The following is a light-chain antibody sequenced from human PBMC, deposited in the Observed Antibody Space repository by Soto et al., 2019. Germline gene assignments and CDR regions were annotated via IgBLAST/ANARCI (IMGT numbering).Light chain of an antibody. Sequence: DIVLTQSPGTLSLSPGERATLSCRASQPVAKNYLAWYQQQPGQAPRLLIFGASSRATGIPDRFSGSGSGTDFNLTINRLEPEDFAVYYCQQYASAPLTFGGGTKVEIK. CDR1: QPVAKNY. CDR3: QQYASAPLT. V-gene: IGKV3-20*01. CDR2: GAS. J-gene: IGKJ4*01.